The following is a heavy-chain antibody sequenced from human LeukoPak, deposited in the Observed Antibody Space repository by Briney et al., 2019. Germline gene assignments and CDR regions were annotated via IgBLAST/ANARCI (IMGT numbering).Heavy chain of an antibody. D-gene: IGHD2-2*01. V-gene: IGHV3-23*01. J-gene: IGHJ3*02. CDR2: ILGSGGGDTT. CDR3: AKGSTRNAFDI. Sequence: GGSLRLSCAASGFTFSSYAMSWVRQAPGKGLEWVSSILGSGGGDTTYYADSVKGRFTISRDNSKNTLYLQMNSLRAEDTAVYYCAKGSTRNAFDIWGQGTMVTVSS. CDR1: GFTFSSYA.